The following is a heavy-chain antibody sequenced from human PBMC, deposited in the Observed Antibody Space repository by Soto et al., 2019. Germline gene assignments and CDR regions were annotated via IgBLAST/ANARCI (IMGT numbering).Heavy chain of an antibody. V-gene: IGHV4-4*07. D-gene: IGHD5-12*01. Sequence: PSETLSLTCTVSGGSINTFYWSWVRQPAGKGLEWIGRIFSSGSTGFNPSLESRVAMPVDTSKNHFSLNLSSVTAADMAVYYCAREGSYSAYNFAHGIQLWSFDFWGQGALVTVSS. CDR1: GGSINTFY. CDR3: AREGSYSAYNFAHGIQLWSFDF. J-gene: IGHJ4*02. CDR2: IFSSGST.